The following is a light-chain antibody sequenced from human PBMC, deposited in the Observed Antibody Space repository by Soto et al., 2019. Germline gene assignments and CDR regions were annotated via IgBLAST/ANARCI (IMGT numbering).Light chain of an antibody. CDR2: DAS. J-gene: IGKJ2*01. V-gene: IGKV1-33*01. Sequence: IKMTQSPASLSASVGDRVTITCQARRDIDNYLNWYQQKPGKAPNLLIYDASNLETGVPLRFSGSRSGTPFTLTIRSLQHEDIGTYYCHQYDNRPFTFGQGTKLEIK. CDR1: RDIDNY. CDR3: HQYDNRPFT.